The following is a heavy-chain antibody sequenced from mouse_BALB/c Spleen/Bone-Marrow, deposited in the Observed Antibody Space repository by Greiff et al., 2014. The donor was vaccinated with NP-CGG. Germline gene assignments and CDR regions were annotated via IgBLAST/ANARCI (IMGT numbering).Heavy chain of an antibody. CDR2: INPYNDGT. CDR1: GYTFTSYV. J-gene: IGHJ2*01. V-gene: IGHV1-14*01. Sequence: VQLQQPGPELVKPGASVKMSCKASGYTFTSYVMHWMKQTPGQGLEWIGYINPYNDGTKYNETFNGRATLTSDKSSSTAYMDLSSLTSEDSAVYFCARSEYFGSSYDYWGQGTTLTVSS. CDR3: ARSEYFGSSYDY. D-gene: IGHD1-1*01.